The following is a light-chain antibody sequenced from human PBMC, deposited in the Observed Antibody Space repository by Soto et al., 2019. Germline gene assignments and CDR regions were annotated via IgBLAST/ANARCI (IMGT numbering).Light chain of an antibody. J-gene: IGKJ1*01. CDR1: QSVSSTF. V-gene: IGKV3-20*01. CDR2: GAS. CDR3: QQFDSSVT. Sequence: EIVLTQSPGSLSLSPGERATLSCRASQSVSSTFFAWYQQRPGQAHRLLMSGASIMAPGIPERFSGSGSGTDFNITISRLEPEDFAVYYCQQFDSSVTFGQGTKVEIK.